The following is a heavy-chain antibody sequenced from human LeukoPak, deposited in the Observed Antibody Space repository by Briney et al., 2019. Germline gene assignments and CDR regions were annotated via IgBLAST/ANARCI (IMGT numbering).Heavy chain of an antibody. Sequence: GGSLRLSCAASGFTFSSYAMSWVRQAPGKGLEWVSSISSSSSYIYYADSVKGRFTISRDNAKNSLYLQMNSLRAEDTAVYYCARDERIVADLWGRGTLVTVSS. CDR3: ARDERIVADL. V-gene: IGHV3-21*01. CDR1: GFTFSSYA. J-gene: IGHJ2*01. D-gene: IGHD2-15*01. CDR2: ISSSSSYI.